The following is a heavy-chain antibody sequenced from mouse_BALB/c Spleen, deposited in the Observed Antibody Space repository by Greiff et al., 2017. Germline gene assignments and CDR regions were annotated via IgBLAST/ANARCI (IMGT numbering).Heavy chain of an antibody. J-gene: IGHJ2*01. Sequence: ESGPGLVKPSQSLSLTCSVTGYSITSGYYWNWIRQFPGNKLEWMGYISYDGSNNYNPSLKNRISITRDTSKNQFFLKLNSVTTEDTATYYCARVNSLFDYWGQGTTLTVSS. CDR2: ISYDGSN. CDR1: GYSITSGYY. D-gene: IGHD1-3*01. V-gene: IGHV3-6*02. CDR3: ARVNSLFDY.